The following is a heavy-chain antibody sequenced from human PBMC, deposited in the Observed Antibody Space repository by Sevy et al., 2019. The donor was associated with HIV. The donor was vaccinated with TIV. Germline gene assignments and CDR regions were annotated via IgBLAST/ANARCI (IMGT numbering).Heavy chain of an antibody. CDR2: IKQDGSEK. CDR1: GFTFSSYW. D-gene: IGHD5-18*01. J-gene: IGHJ4*02. Sequence: GGSLRLSCAASGFTFSSYWMSWVRQAPGKGLEWVANIKQDGSEKYYVDSVKGRFTISRDNAKNSLYLQMNSLRAEDTAVYYCARSRSLQLWLLYYFGYWGQGTLVTVSS. CDR3: ARSRSLQLWLLYYFGY. V-gene: IGHV3-7*01.